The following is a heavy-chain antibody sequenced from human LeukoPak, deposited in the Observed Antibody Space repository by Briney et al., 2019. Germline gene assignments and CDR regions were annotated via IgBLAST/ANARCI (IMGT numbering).Heavy chain of an antibody. CDR3: ARGPPLFDP. Sequence: GGSLRLSCAASGFTFSSYSMNWVRRAPGKGLEWVSYISTSGTTTYYADSVKGRFTISSDNAKSSLYLQMNSLRAEDTAVYYCARGPPLFDPWGQGTLVTVSS. V-gene: IGHV3-48*01. CDR1: GFTFSSYS. J-gene: IGHJ5*02. CDR2: ISTSGTTT.